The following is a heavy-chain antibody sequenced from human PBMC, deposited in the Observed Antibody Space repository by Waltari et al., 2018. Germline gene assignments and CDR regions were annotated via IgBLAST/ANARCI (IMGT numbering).Heavy chain of an antibody. V-gene: IGHV4-4*02. CDR2: FHHSGTP. J-gene: IGHJ4*02. Sequence: QMQLQESGPGLVRPSETLSLTCTIFGASIRGSNWWTWFRQPPGKGLEWIGEFHHSGTPYSNPSLKSLLSLSVEESKNQIYLKLTSVTAADTGTYYCARSNGGLLDDWGQGTLVTVSS. CDR1: GASIRGSNW. D-gene: IGHD2-8*01. CDR3: ARSNGGLLDD.